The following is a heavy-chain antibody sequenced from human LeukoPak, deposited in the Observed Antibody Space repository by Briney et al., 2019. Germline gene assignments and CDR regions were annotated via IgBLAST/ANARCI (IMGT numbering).Heavy chain of an antibody. Sequence: GGSLRLSCAASGFSFRSYTMNWVRQAPGKGLEWVSSISSSSSYIFYADSVKGRFTISRDNAKNSLYLQMNSLRAEDTAVYYCARVRELYRDYWGQGTLVTVSS. V-gene: IGHV3-21*01. CDR3: ARVRELYRDY. CDR2: ISSSSSYI. J-gene: IGHJ4*02. CDR1: GFSFRSYT. D-gene: IGHD3-10*01.